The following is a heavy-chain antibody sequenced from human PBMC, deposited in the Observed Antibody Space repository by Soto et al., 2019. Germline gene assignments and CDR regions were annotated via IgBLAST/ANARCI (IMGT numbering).Heavy chain of an antibody. CDR3: ARDYGDQKNDY. J-gene: IGHJ4*02. CDR1: GFTFSSYA. D-gene: IGHD4-17*01. CDR2: ISYDGSNK. V-gene: IGHV3-30-3*01. Sequence: QVQLVESGGGVVQPGRSLRLSCAASGFTFSSYAMHWVRQAPGKGLEWVAVISYDGSNKYYADSVKGRFTISRDNSKNTRYLQMNSLRAEDTAVYYCARDYGDQKNDYWGQGTLVTVSS.